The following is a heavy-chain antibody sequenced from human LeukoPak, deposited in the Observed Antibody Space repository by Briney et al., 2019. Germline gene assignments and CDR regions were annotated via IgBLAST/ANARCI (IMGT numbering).Heavy chain of an antibody. CDR1: GFTFTAYY. CDR2: INPHSGGT. Sequence: ASVKVSCKASGFTFTAYYIHWVRQAPGQGLEWMGYINPHSGGTSSPQKFQGRVTMTTDTSISAAYMGLSSLISDDTAMYYCVREGNELLSKNFDYWGQGTLVTVSS. V-gene: IGHV1-2*02. CDR3: VREGNELLSKNFDY. J-gene: IGHJ4*02. D-gene: IGHD2-21*02.